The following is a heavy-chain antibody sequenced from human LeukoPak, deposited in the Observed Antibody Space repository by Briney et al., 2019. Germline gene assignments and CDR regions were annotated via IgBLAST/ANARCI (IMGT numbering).Heavy chain of an antibody. J-gene: IGHJ4*02. CDR1: GDPISSGSFH. Sequence: SQTLSLTCTFSGDPISSGSFHWSWIRQPAGKGLEWIGHVYTSGSTAYNPSLKSRVAISVDMSKNQFSLKLSSVTAADTAVYYCARGPNFWSGYEFDYWGQGTLVTVSS. CDR2: VYTSGST. V-gene: IGHV4-61*09. D-gene: IGHD3-3*01. CDR3: ARGPNFWSGYEFDY.